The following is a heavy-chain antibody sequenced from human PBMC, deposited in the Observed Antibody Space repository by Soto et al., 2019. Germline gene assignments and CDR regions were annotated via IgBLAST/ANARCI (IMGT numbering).Heavy chain of an antibody. CDR3: AKAYWSPQTWTDY. V-gene: IGHV3-23*01. J-gene: IGHJ4*02. D-gene: IGHD1-1*01. Sequence: PGGSLRLSCAASGFIFSSHAMNWVRQAPGKGLEWVSGLSGSGTSTNYADAVKGRFTISRDNSKNTLYLQMNSLRAADTAVYYCAKAYWSPQTWTDYWGQGTLVTVSS. CDR2: LSGSGTST. CDR1: GFIFSSHA.